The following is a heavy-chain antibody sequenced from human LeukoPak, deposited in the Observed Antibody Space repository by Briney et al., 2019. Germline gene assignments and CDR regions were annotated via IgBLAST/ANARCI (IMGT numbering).Heavy chain of an antibody. CDR1: GSTFSSYA. Sequence: GGSLRLSCAASGSTFSSYAMSWVRQAPGKGLEWVSAISGSGGSTYYADSVKGRFTISRDNSKNTLYLQMNSLRAEDTAVYYCAKTTVTRRVDILTGYSYYYGMDVWGQGTTVTVSS. J-gene: IGHJ6*02. CDR2: ISGSGGST. V-gene: IGHV3-23*01. CDR3: AKTTVTRRVDILTGYSYYYGMDV. D-gene: IGHD3-9*01.